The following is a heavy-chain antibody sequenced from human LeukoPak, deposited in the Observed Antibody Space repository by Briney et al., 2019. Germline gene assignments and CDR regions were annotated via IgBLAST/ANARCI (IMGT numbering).Heavy chain of an antibody. V-gene: IGHV3-33*05. J-gene: IGHJ4*02. D-gene: IGHD1-26*01. CDR1: GFIFSSYA. CDR3: AKRGSKWDLDH. Sequence: SGGSLRLSCAASGFIFSSYAMHWVRQAPGKGLEWLAVISYDGANKYYADSVKGRFTISKDTSKNTLYLQMSSLRAEDTAIYYCAKRGSKWDLDHWGQGTLVTVSS. CDR2: ISYDGANK.